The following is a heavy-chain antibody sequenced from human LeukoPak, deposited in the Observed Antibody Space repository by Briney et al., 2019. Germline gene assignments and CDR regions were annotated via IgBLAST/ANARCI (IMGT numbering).Heavy chain of an antibody. Sequence: GSLRLSCAASGFTFSSYAMSWVRQAPGKGLEWIGSIYHSGSTYYNPSLKSRVTISVDTSKNQFSLKLSSVTAADTAVYYCARHYLPYGYYYMGVWGKGTTVTVSS. CDR2: IYHSGST. J-gene: IGHJ6*03. D-gene: IGHD3-10*01. CDR3: ARHYLPYGYYYMGV. V-gene: IGHV4-38-2*01. CDR1: GFTFSSYA.